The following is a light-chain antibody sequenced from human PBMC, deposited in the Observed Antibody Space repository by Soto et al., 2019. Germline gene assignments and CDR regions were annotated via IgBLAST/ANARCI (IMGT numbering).Light chain of an antibody. CDR3: AAWDDSLNGFV. Sequence: QSVLTQPPSASGAPGQRVTISCSGSSSNIGSNTVNWYQQLPGTAPKLLIYTNNQRPSGVRDRFSGSRSGTPASLAISGLQSEDEADYYCAAWDDSLNGFVFGTGTKLTVL. CDR2: TNN. CDR1: SSNIGSNT. V-gene: IGLV1-44*01. J-gene: IGLJ1*01.